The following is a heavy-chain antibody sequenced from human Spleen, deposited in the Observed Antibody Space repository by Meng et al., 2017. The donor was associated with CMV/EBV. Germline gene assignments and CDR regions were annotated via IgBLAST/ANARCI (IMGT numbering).Heavy chain of an antibody. CDR1: FTFSSYA. CDR2: ISGSGGST. CDR3: AKHYDSSGYYLFWYFDL. J-gene: IGHJ2*01. V-gene: IGHV3-23*01. D-gene: IGHD3-22*01. Sequence: FTFSSYAMSWVRQAPGKGLEWVSAISGSGGSTYYADSVKGRFTISRDNSKNTMYLQMNSLRAEDTAVYYCAKHYDSSGYYLFWYFDLWGRGTLVTVSS.